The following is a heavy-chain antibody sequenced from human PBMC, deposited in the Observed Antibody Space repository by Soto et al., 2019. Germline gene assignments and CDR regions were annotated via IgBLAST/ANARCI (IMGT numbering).Heavy chain of an antibody. V-gene: IGHV4-31*03. D-gene: IGHD5-18*01. Sequence: QVQLQESGPGLVKPSQTLSLTCTVSGGSISSGGYYWSWIRQHPGKGLEWIGYIYYSGSTYYNPSLKSRVTISVDTSKNQFSLKLSSVTAADTAVYYCARDSEDTTRLYRGMDVWGQGTTVTVSS. CDR2: IYYSGST. CDR1: GGSISSGGYY. J-gene: IGHJ6*01. CDR3: ARDSEDTTRLYRGMDV.